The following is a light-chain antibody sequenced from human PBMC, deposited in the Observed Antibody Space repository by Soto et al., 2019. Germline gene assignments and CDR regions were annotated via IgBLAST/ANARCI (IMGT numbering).Light chain of an antibody. V-gene: IGLV4-69*01. J-gene: IGLJ2*01. Sequence: QPVLTQSPSASASLGASVKLTCTLCSGHSNYAIAWHQQQPEKGPRYLMKLHRDGSHSKGDGIPNRFSGSSSGAERYLTISSLQSEDEADYYSHTCGTSIVIFGAGTKPTVL. CDR1: SGHSNYA. CDR2: LHRDGSH. CDR3: HTCGTSIVI.